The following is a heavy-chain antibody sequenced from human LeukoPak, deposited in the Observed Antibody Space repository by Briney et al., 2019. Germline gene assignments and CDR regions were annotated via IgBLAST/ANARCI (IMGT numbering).Heavy chain of an antibody. V-gene: IGHV1-2*02. Sequence: ASVKVSCKTSGYTFTGYYMHWVRQAPGQGLEWMGWIKPNSGDTDYAQKFQGRVTMTRDTSISTAYMELSRLRSDDTAVYYCARARLTLTMVRGVIITSSRSWFDPWGQGTLVTVSS. J-gene: IGHJ5*02. CDR1: GYTFTGYY. D-gene: IGHD3-10*01. CDR2: IKPNSGDT. CDR3: ARARLTLTMVRGVIITSSRSWFDP.